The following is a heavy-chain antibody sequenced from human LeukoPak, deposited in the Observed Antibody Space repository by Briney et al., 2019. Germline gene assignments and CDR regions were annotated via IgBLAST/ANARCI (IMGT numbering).Heavy chain of an antibody. Sequence: GGSLRLSCIASGFIFDHYGLTWVRQVPGKGLECISDINWNGENTAYADSVQGRFTISRDNARNSLYLQMKSLRPDDTALYYCARDRGSAYYGGFDLWGQGALVTVSA. CDR1: GFIFDHYG. CDR3: ARDRGSAYYGGFDL. J-gene: IGHJ4*02. V-gene: IGHV3-20*04. CDR2: INWNGENT. D-gene: IGHD3-10*01.